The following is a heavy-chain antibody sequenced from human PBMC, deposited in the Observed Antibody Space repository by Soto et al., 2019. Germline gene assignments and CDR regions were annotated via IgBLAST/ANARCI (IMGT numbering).Heavy chain of an antibody. CDR3: ARGEVGGYCSSTSCYAFDI. D-gene: IGHD2-2*01. J-gene: IGHJ3*02. CDR1: GGTFGSYT. CDR2: IIPILGIA. Sequence: SVKASCEDRGGTFGSYTLCWVRQAPGQGLEWMGRIIPILGIANYAQKFQGRVTITADKSTSTAYMELSSLRSEDTAVYYCARGEVGGYCSSTSCYAFDIWRQGTMVTVSS. V-gene: IGHV1-69*02.